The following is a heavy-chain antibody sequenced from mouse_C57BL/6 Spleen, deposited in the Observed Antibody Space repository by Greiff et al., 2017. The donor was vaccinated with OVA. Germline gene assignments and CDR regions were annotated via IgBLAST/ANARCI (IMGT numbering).Heavy chain of an antibody. V-gene: IGHV1-64*01. J-gene: IGHJ3*01. Sequence: QVQLQQPGAELVKPGASVKLSCKASGYTFTSYWMHWVKQRPGQGLEWIGMIHPNSGSTNYNEKFKSKATLPVDKSSSTAYMQLSSLTSEDSAVYYCASYYYGSSYVGSGFAYWGQGTLVTVSA. CDR3: ASYYYGSSYVGSGFAY. CDR2: IHPNSGST. D-gene: IGHD1-1*01. CDR1: GYTFTSYW.